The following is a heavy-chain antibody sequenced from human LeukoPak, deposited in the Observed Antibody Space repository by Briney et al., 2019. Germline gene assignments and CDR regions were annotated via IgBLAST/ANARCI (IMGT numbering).Heavy chain of an antibody. J-gene: IGHJ4*02. D-gene: IGHD6-13*01. V-gene: IGHV4-39*02. CDR3: VRSIRIPGIAAAGDFDY. CDR1: GGSISSSSYY. CDR2: IFYSGNT. Sequence: SETLSLTCTVSGGSISSSSYYWGWIRQPPGKGLEWIASIFYSGNTIYNPSLRSRVTASVDTSKNHFSLKLSSVTAADAAVFYCVRSIRIPGIAAAGDFDYWGRGTLVTVSS.